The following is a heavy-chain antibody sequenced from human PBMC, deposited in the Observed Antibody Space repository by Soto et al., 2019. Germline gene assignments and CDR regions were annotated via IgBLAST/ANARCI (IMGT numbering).Heavy chain of an antibody. D-gene: IGHD2-15*01. Sequence: QVQLQQWGAGLLKPSETLSLTCAVYGGSFSGYYWSWIRQPPGKGLEWIGEINHSGSTNYNPSLKSRVTISVDTPKNQFSLQLSSVTAADTAVYYCARERANVVTVYCFDPWGQGTLVTVSS. J-gene: IGHJ5*02. CDR1: GGSFSGYY. CDR3: ARERANVVTVYCFDP. CDR2: INHSGST. V-gene: IGHV4-34*01.